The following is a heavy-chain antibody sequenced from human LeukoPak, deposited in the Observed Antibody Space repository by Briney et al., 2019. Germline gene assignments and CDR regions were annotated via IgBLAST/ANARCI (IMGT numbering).Heavy chain of an antibody. CDR1: GFTFSSYW. CDR3: AREMRPSYYYYGMDV. CDR2: INSDGSST. D-gene: IGHD6-6*01. J-gene: IGHJ6*02. Sequence: GGSPRLSCAASGFTFSSYWMHWVRQAPEKGLVWVSRINSDGSSTSYADSVKGRFTISRDNAKNTLYLQMNSLRAEDTAVYYCAREMRPSYYYYGMDVWGQGTTVTVSS. V-gene: IGHV3-74*01.